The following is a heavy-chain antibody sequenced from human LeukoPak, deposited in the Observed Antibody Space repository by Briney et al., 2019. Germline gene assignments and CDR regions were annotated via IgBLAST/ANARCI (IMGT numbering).Heavy chain of an antibody. V-gene: IGHV1-46*01. D-gene: IGHD1-26*01. Sequence: ASVKVSCKASGYTFTSYYMHWVRQAPGQGPEWMGIINPSGGSTSYAQKFQGRVTMTRDTSTSTVYMELSSLRSEDTAVYYCVRSPSLMGATVPYYFDYWGQGTLVTVSS. CDR1: GYTFTSYY. J-gene: IGHJ4*02. CDR2: INPSGGST. CDR3: VRSPSLMGATVPYYFDY.